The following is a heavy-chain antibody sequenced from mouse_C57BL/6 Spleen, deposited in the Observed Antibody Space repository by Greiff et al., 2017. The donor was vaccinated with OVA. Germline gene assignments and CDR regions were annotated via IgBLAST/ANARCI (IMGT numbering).Heavy chain of an antibody. Sequence: EVQLVESGGGLVKPGGSLKLSCAASGFTFSDYGMHWVRQAPEKGLEWVAYISSGSSTIYYADTVKGRFTISRDNAKNTLFLQMTSLRSEDTAMYYGARRMVKGAMDYWGQGTSVTVSS. V-gene: IGHV5-17*01. D-gene: IGHD2-10*02. CDR2: ISSGSSTI. CDR1: GFTFSDYG. CDR3: ARRMVKGAMDY. J-gene: IGHJ4*01.